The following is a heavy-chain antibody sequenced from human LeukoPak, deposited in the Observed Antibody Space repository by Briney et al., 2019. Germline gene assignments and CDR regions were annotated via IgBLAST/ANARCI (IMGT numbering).Heavy chain of an antibody. Sequence: SETLSLTCAVYGGSFSGYYWSWIRQPPGKGLEWIGEINHSGSTNYNPSLKSRVTISVDTSKNQFSLKLSSVTAADTAVYYCARVYYYDSSGYPTFDYWGQGTLVTASS. J-gene: IGHJ4*02. D-gene: IGHD3-22*01. CDR1: GGSFSGYY. CDR3: ARVYYYDSSGYPTFDY. CDR2: INHSGST. V-gene: IGHV4-34*01.